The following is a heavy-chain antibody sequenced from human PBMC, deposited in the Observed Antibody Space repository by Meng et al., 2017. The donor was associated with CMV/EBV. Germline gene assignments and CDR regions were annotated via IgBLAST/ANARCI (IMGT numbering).Heavy chain of an antibody. CDR2: IYYSGST. J-gene: IGHJ4*02. Sequence: SETLSLTCTVSGGSISSSSYYWGWIRQPPGKGLEWIGSIYYSGSTYYNPSLKSRVTISVDTSKNQFSLKPSSVTAADTAVYYCARQDKLSEIDYWGQGTLVTVSS. CDR1: GGSISSSSYY. D-gene: IGHD2-15*01. V-gene: IGHV4-39*01. CDR3: ARQDKLSEIDY.